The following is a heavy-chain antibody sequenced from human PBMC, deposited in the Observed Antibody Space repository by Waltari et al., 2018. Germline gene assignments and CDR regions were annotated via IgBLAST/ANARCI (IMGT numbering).Heavy chain of an antibody. J-gene: IGHJ4*02. CDR1: GGSFSGYY. Sequence: QVQLQQWGAGLLKPSETLSLTCAVYGGSFSGYYWRWIRQPPGKGLEWIGDINHSGSTNYNPSLKSRVIISVDTSKNQFSLRLSSVTAADTAVYFCARPGAFVASRGNRFDYWGQGTLVTVSS. CDR3: ARPGAFVASRGNRFDY. D-gene: IGHD1-1*01. CDR2: INHSGST. V-gene: IGHV4-34*01.